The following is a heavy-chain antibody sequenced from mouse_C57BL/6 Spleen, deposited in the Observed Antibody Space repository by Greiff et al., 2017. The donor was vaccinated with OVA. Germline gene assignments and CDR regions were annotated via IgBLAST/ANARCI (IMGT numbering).Heavy chain of an antibody. J-gene: IGHJ3*01. V-gene: IGHV1-55*01. CDR3: ARTDYCGSSPLAY. CDR2: IYPGSGST. D-gene: IGHD1-1*01. Sequence: QVQLQQSGAELVKPGASVKMSCKASGYTFTSYWITWVKQRPGQGLEWIGDIYPGSGSTNYNEKFKSKATLTVDTSSSTAYMQLSSLTSEDSAVYCGARTDYCGSSPLAYWGQGTLVTVSA. CDR1: GYTFTSYW.